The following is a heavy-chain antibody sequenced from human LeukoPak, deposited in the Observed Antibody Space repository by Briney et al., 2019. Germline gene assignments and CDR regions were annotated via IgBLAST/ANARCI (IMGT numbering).Heavy chain of an antibody. D-gene: IGHD2-15*01. J-gene: IGHJ5*02. CDR2: VDPEDGET. CDR1: GYTFTDYY. Sequence: ASVKVSCKVSGYTFTDYYMHWVQQAPGKGLEWMGLVDPEDGETIYAEKFQGRATITADTSTDTAYMELSSLRSKDTAVYYCATEGCSGGSCYPTGWFDPWGQGTLVTVSS. V-gene: IGHV1-69-2*01. CDR3: ATEGCSGGSCYPTGWFDP.